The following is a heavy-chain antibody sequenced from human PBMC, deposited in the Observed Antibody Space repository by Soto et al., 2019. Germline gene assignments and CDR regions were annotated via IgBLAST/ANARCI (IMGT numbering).Heavy chain of an antibody. D-gene: IGHD6-19*01. CDR1: GFTFSSYG. V-gene: IGHV3-33*01. CDR3: ARSHSSGWYDAFDI. J-gene: IGHJ3*02. CDR2: IWYDGSNK. Sequence: PGGSLRLSCAASGFTFSSYGMYWVRQAPGKGLEWVAVIWYDGSNKYYADSVKGRFTISRDNSKNTLYLQMNSLRAEDTAVYYCARSHSSGWYDAFDIWGQGTMVTVSS.